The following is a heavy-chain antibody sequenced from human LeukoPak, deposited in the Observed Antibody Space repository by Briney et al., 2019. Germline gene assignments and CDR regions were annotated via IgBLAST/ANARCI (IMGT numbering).Heavy chain of an antibody. Sequence: ASVKVSCKASGYTFTSYYIDWVRHAPGQGHEWMGWINLNSGGTNYAQNFQGRVTMTRDTSISTAYMELSRLTSDDTAVYYCARGDVYNDCWGQGTLVPVSS. V-gene: IGHV1-2*02. CDR2: INLNSGGT. CDR1: GYTFTSYY. CDR3: ARGDVYNDC. D-gene: IGHD5-24*01. J-gene: IGHJ4*02.